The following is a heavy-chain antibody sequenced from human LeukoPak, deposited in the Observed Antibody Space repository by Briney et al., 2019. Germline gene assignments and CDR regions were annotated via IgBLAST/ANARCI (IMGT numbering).Heavy chain of an antibody. Sequence: GGSLRLSCAASGFTFRSYWMTWVRQAPGKGLEWVANIKGDGTVKKYADSVKGRFTISRDSSKNTLYLQMNSLRAEDTAVYYCARGMTTVTKGDAFDIWGQGTMVTVSS. D-gene: IGHD4-17*01. J-gene: IGHJ3*02. CDR2: IKGDGTVK. CDR3: ARGMTTVTKGDAFDI. CDR1: GFTFRSYW. V-gene: IGHV3-7*04.